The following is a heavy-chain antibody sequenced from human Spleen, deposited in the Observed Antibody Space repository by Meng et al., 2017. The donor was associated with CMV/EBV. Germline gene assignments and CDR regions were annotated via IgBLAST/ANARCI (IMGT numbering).Heavy chain of an antibody. V-gene: IGHV2-70D*14. D-gene: IGHD6-6*01. J-gene: IGHJ4*02. Sequence: SGPTLVKPTPTLTLTCTFSGFSLTTSAMRVSWIRQPPGKALEWLARIDWDDDKFYSTSLKTRLTISKDTSKNQVVLTMTNMDPVDTATYYCARQSSRSSEFDYWGQGTLVTVSS. CDR1: GFSLTTSAMR. CDR3: ARQSSRSSEFDY. CDR2: IDWDDDK.